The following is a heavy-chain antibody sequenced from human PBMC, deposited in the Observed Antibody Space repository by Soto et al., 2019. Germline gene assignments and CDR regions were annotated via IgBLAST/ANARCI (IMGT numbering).Heavy chain of an antibody. CDR1: GYSFTSYW. D-gene: IGHD6-13*01. CDR2: IYPGDSDT. CDR3: ARAAAGLYYYYGMDV. V-gene: IGHV5-51*01. Sequence: LKISCKGSGYSFTSYWIGWVRQMPGKGLEWMGIIYPGDSDTRYSPSFQGQVTISADKSISTAYLQWSSLKASDTAMYYCARAAAGLYYYYGMDVWGQGTTVTVSS. J-gene: IGHJ6*02.